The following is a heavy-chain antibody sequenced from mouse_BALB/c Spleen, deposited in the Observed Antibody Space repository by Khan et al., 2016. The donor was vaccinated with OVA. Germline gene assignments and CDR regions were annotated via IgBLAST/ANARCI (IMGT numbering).Heavy chain of an antibody. CDR3: TRRNWDVAWFAY. D-gene: IGHD4-1*01. Sequence: EVQLQESGTVLARPGASVKMSCKASGYTFTSYWMHWVNQRPGQGLEWIGDIYPGNTDTNYNQKFKGQAKLTAVTSTSTAYMELSSLTNEDSAVYACTRRNWDVAWFAYWGQGTLVTVSA. J-gene: IGHJ3*01. CDR1: GYTFTSYW. CDR2: IYPGNTDT. V-gene: IGHV1-5*01.